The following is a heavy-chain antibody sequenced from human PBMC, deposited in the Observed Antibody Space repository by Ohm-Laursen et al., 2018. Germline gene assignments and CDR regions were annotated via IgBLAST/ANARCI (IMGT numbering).Heavy chain of an antibody. CDR1: GFTFSDYG. CDR2: ISYDGRQT. V-gene: IGHV3-30*03. Sequence: SLRLSCAASGFTFSDYGGHWGRHAPGKGLGGGAVISYDGRQTYYADSVKGRFTISRDNSKNTLYLQMNSLRAEDTAVYYCARASSSIAVAGLDYWGQGTLVTVSS. CDR3: ARASSSIAVAGLDY. D-gene: IGHD6-19*01. J-gene: IGHJ4*02.